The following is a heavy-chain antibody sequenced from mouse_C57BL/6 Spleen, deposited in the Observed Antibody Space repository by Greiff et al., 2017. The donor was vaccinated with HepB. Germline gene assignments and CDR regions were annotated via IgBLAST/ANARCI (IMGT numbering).Heavy chain of an antibody. CDR1: GYTFTSYW. J-gene: IGHJ2*01. V-gene: IGHV1-64*01. Sequence: QVQLQHPGAELVKPGASVKLSCKASGYTFTSYWMHWVKQRPGQGLEWIGMIHPNSGSTNYNEKFKSKATLTVDKSSSTAYMQLSSLTSEDSAVYYCARDYYGSSYYFDYWGQGTTLTVSS. D-gene: IGHD1-1*01. CDR3: ARDYYGSSYYFDY. CDR2: IHPNSGST.